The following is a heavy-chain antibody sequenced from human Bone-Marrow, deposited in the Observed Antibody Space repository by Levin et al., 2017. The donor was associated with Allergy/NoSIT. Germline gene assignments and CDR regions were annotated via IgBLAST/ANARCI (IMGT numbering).Heavy chain of an antibody. V-gene: IGHV3-48*01. Sequence: QAGGSLRLSCAASGFTLSSYNMIWVRQAPGKGLESVSYINSGSSAIHYADSVQGRFTVSRDNAKNSLYLQMNSLRADDTAIYYCARVAAGVSGFDYCGQGTLVTVSS. CDR1: GFTLSSYN. CDR3: ARVAAGVSGFDY. CDR2: INSGSSAI. J-gene: IGHJ4*02. D-gene: IGHD6-25*01.